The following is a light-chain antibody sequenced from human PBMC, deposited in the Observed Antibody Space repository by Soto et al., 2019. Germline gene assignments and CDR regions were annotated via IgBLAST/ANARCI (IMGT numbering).Light chain of an antibody. CDR1: QSISSY. J-gene: IGKJ4*01. CDR3: QQLSTYPST. V-gene: IGKV1-39*01. CDR2: AAS. Sequence: DIQMTQSPSSLSASVGDRVTITCRASQSISSYLNWYQQKPGEAPKLLIFAASTLQSGVPSRFSGSGSGTDFTLTISSLQAEDFATYYCQQLSTYPSTFGGGTKV.